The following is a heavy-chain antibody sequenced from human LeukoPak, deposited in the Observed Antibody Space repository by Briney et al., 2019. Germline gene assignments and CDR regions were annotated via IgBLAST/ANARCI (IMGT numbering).Heavy chain of an antibody. CDR1: GGTFRSYA. CDR2: IIPIFGTT. CDR3: ALYSSGWYPTYYYYMDV. J-gene: IGHJ6*03. D-gene: IGHD6-19*01. Sequence: SVKVSCKASGGTFRSYAISWVRQAPGQGLEWMGGIIPIFGTTNYAQKFQGRVTITADESTSTAYMELSSLRSEDTAVYYCALYSSGWYPTYYYYMDVWGKGTTVTISS. V-gene: IGHV1-69*13.